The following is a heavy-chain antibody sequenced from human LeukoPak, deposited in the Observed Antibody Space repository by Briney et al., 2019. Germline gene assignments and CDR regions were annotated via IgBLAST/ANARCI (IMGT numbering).Heavy chain of an antibody. V-gene: IGHV3-21*01. CDR2: ISSSSSYI. D-gene: IGHD5-24*01. J-gene: IGHJ3*02. CDR3: ARDREGNDGFDI. CDR1: GFTFSTYS. Sequence: PGGSLRLSCAASGFTFSTYSMDWVRQAPGKGLEWVSSISSSSSYIYYADSVKGRFTISRDNAKNSLYLQMNSQRAEDTAVYYCARDREGNDGFDIWGQGTMVTVSS.